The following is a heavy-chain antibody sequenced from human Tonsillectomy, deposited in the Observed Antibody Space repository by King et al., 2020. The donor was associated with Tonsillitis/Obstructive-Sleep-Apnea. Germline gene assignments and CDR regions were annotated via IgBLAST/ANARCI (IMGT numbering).Heavy chain of an antibody. CDR1: GGSFSGYY. Sequence: VQLQQWGAGLLKPSETLSLTCAVYGGSFSGYYWSWIRQPPGKGLEWIGEINHSGSTNYNPSLKSRVTISVDTSKKQFSLKLSSVTAADTAVYYCARMSSSSYYYYYYMDVWGKGTTVTVSS. CDR3: ARMSSSSYYYYYYMDV. J-gene: IGHJ6*03. V-gene: IGHV4-34*01. CDR2: INHSGST. D-gene: IGHD6-6*01.